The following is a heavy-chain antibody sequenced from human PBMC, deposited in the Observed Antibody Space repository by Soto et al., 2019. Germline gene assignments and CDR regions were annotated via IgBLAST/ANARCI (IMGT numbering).Heavy chain of an antibody. Sequence: QVQLVQSGPEVKKPGASVKVSCKASGNTFASHGFSWVRQAPGQGLEWMGWISGFNGETNYALKFQGRVTLTTDTSTSTAYMELRSLRSDDTAVYFCARVGPRGVAVVSDYWGQGTLVTASS. J-gene: IGHJ4*02. CDR2: ISGFNGET. CDR3: ARVGPRGVAVVSDY. D-gene: IGHD3-22*01. V-gene: IGHV1-18*01. CDR1: GNTFASHG.